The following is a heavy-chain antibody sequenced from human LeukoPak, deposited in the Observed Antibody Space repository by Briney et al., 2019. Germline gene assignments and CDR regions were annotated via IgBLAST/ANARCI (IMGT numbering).Heavy chain of an antibody. D-gene: IGHD2-8*02. CDR1: GFIVSDDY. CDR2: IYSGGAT. V-gene: IGHV3-53*01. Sequence: GGSLRLSCAASGFIVSDDYISWVRQTPGKGLEWVSVIYSGGATFYADSVKGRFTISRDNSKNTVHLQMNSLRAEDTAVYYCASRGKYCTGGACYGDWGQGTLVTVSS. CDR3: ASRGKYCTGGACYGD. J-gene: IGHJ4*02.